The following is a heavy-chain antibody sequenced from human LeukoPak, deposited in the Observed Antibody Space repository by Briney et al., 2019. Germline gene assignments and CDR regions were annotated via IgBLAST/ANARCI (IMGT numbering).Heavy chain of an antibody. CDR2: IGSDGTKQ. J-gene: IGHJ4*02. Sequence: GGSLRLSCVASGFIFSDYAFHWVRQSPDKGLEWVALIGSDGTKQYYADSVQGRFTVSRENSKNTLFLQMNTVRADDTAVYFCARQMTSTRLFDSWGQGTLVTVSS. CDR3: ARQMTSTRLFDS. CDR1: GFIFSDYA. V-gene: IGHV3-30*04. D-gene: IGHD5/OR15-5a*01.